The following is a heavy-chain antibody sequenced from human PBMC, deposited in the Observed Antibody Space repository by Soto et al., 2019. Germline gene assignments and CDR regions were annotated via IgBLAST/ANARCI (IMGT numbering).Heavy chain of an antibody. Sequence: QLQLQESGPGLVKPSETLSLTCTISGGSITSSSYYWGWIRQPPGKGLEWIGSIYYSGSTYYNPCLKSRVPLSVDTSKNQFSLKLSSVTAADAAVYYCASPYVGYDYWGQGTLVTVSS. CDR3: ASPYVGYDY. V-gene: IGHV4-39*01. J-gene: IGHJ4*02. CDR1: GGSITSSSYY. CDR2: IYYSGST. D-gene: IGHD5-12*01.